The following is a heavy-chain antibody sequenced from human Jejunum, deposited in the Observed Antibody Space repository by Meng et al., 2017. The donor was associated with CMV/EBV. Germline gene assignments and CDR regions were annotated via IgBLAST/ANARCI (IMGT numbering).Heavy chain of an antibody. D-gene: IGHD4-11*01. CDR2: INSDSRYI. CDR1: GFNFRVYR. CDR3: ARDNDFTNSY. Sequence: CTASGFNFRVYRMHWVRQAPGKGLEWVSSINSDSRYIYYADSVKGRFTISRDSAKNSLYLQMESLRAEDTAVYYCARDNDFTNSYWGQGTLVTVSS. V-gene: IGHV3-21*01. J-gene: IGHJ4*02.